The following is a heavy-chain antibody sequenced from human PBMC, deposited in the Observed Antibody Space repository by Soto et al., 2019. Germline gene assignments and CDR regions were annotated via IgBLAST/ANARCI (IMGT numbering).Heavy chain of an antibody. CDR2: INHSGST. V-gene: IGHV4-34*01. CDR1: GGSFSGYY. D-gene: IGHD2-8*01. J-gene: IGHJ3*02. Sequence: SETLSLTCAVYGGSFSGYYWSWIRQPPGKGLEWIGKINHSGSTNYNPSLKSRVTISVDTSKNQFSLKLSSVTAADTAVYYCAVGYCTSGVCYDALDIWGQGTMVTVS. CDR3: AVGYCTSGVCYDALDI.